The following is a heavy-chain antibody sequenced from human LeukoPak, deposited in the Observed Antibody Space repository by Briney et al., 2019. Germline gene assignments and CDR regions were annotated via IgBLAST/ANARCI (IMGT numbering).Heavy chain of an antibody. CDR3: ARTPYGTYYDFLTGPFDY. Sequence: SETLCLTCTVSGDSISSGDYYWSWIRQPAGKGLEWIGRIYISGSTHYNPSLKSRVTISVDTSKNQFSLKLSSVTAADTAVYYCARTPYGTYYDFLTGPFDYWGQGTLVTVSS. D-gene: IGHD3-9*01. CDR1: GDSISSGDYY. CDR2: IYISGST. J-gene: IGHJ4*02. V-gene: IGHV4-61*02.